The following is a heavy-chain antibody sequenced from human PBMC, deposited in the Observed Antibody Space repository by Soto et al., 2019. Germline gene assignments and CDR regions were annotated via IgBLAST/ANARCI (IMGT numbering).Heavy chain of an antibody. Sequence: VQLVESGGGLVQPGGSLRLSCAASGFTFNGYYMHWVRQAPGQGLEWMGWINPNSGGTNYAQKFQGRVTMTRDTSISTAYMELSRLRSDDTAVYFCARDGDSYGFQYYFDYWGQGTLVTVSS. D-gene: IGHD5-18*01. CDR2: INPNSGGT. J-gene: IGHJ4*02. CDR1: GFTFNGYY. CDR3: ARDGDSYGFQYYFDY. V-gene: IGHV1-2*02.